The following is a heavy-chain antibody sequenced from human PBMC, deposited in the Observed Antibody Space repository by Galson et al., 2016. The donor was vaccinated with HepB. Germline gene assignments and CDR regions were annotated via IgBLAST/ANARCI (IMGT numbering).Heavy chain of an antibody. CDR2: INSGNGNT. V-gene: IGHV1-3*01. CDR3: ARGRLLWFGESRGRSEDHFDY. Sequence: SVKVSCKASGYCFTTYSIHWLRQAPGQRLEWMAWINSGNGNTKFSQKFQSRVIITRDTSASTVYMELSSLRSEDTAVYFCARGRLLWFGESRGRSEDHFDYWGQGTLVTVSS. J-gene: IGHJ4*02. CDR1: GYCFTTYS. D-gene: IGHD3-10*01.